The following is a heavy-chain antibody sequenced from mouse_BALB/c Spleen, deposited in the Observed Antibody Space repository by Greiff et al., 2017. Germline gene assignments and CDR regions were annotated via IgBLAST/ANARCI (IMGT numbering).Heavy chain of an antibody. D-gene: IGHD2-1*01. CDR1: GFTFSSYY. Sequence: DVKLVESGGGLVKLGGSLKLSCAASGFTFSSYYMSWVRQTPEKRLELVAAINSNGGSTYYPDTVKGRFTISRDNAKNTLYLQMSSLKSEDTALYYCARRGNYYFDYWGQGTTLTVSS. CDR2: INSNGGST. V-gene: IGHV5-6-2*01. J-gene: IGHJ2*01. CDR3: ARRGNYYFDY.